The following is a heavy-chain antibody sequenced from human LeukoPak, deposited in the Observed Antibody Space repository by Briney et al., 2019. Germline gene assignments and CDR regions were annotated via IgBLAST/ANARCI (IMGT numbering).Heavy chain of an antibody. CDR3: ARPHYYDSSGYYYEGGAFDL. CDR2: ISFSVRT. V-gene: IGHV4-59*08. J-gene: IGHJ3*01. Sequence: LSPARTLAGASISSYYWASSPHPPGGGGGCVGSISFSVRTTSTPPLTSRVPPSIDAPKNHFSLKLTAVPAADTAVYYCARPHYYDSSGYYYEGGAFDLWGQGTMVTVSS. D-gene: IGHD3-22*01. CDR1: GASISSYY.